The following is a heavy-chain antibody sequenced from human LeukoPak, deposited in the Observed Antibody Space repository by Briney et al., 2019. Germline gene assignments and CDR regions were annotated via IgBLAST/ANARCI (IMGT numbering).Heavy chain of an antibody. CDR2: IYSGTTT. V-gene: IGHV3-66*01. CDR3: VRVAPRAFDY. Sequence: GGSLRLSCAASRFTVSSNYMSWVRQAPGKGLEWVSIIYSGTTTYYADSVKGRFTISRDNSKNTLYLQMSSLRAEDTAVYYCVRVAPRAFDYWGQGTLVTVSS. CDR1: RFTVSSNY. J-gene: IGHJ4*02.